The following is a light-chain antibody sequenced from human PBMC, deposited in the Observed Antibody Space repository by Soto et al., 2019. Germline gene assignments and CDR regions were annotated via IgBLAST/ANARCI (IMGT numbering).Light chain of an antibody. V-gene: IGLV3-21*02. Sequence: SYELTQPPSVSVAPGRTARITCGGNNIGIYSVHWYQQRPGQAPVLVVYDGSDRPSGIPERFSGSNSGNTATLTIGRVEAADEADYYCQVWDNNGGHNYVFGTGTRSPS. CDR1: NIGIYS. CDR2: DGS. J-gene: IGLJ1*01. CDR3: QVWDNNGGHNYV.